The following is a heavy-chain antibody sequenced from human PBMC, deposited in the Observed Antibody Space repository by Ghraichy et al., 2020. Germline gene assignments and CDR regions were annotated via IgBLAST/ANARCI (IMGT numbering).Heavy chain of an antibody. CDR2: INHSGST. CDR1: GGSFRGYY. CDR3: ARDSRYYYFNGMDV. Sequence: SETLSLTCGGYGGSFRGYYWSWIRQPPGKGLEWIGEINHSGSTNYNPSLKSRVTILIDTSKNQFFLKMNSVTAADTAVYYCARDSRYYYFNGMDVWGQGTTVTVSS. J-gene: IGHJ6*01. V-gene: IGHV4-34*01.